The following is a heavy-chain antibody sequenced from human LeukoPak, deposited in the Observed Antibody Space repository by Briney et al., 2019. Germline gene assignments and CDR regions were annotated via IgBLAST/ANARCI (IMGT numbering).Heavy chain of an antibody. CDR1: GFTFSSYS. J-gene: IGHJ4*02. D-gene: IGHD2-15*01. Sequence: GGSLRLSCAASGFTFSSYSMNWVRQAPGKGLEWVSSISSSSSYIYYADSVKGRFTISRDNAKNSLYLQMNGLRAADTAVYYCARDIVVVVAATQGIDYWGQGTLVTVSS. CDR3: ARDIVVVVAATQGIDY. CDR2: ISSSSSYI. V-gene: IGHV3-21*01.